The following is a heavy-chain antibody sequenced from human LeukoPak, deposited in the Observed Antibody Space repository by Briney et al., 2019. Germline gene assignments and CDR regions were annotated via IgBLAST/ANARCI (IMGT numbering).Heavy chain of an antibody. CDR1: GGSITRTNR. CDR2: VSLTGLT. J-gene: IGHJ4*02. Sequence: SETLSLTCGVSGGSITRTNRWSWVRQPPGQGLEWIGEVSLTGLTNYNPSLSSRVIMALDTSKNHLSLNLTSVTAADTAVYYCTRENGAFSPFGYWGQGTLVTVPS. CDR3: TRENGAFSPFGY. D-gene: IGHD2-8*01. V-gene: IGHV4-4*02.